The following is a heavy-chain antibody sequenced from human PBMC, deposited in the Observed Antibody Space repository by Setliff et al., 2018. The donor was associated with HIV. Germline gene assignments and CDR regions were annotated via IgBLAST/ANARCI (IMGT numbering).Heavy chain of an antibody. Sequence: SETLSLTCTVSGGSISSHFWSWIRQPPGKGLEWIGSIYYSGSTNYNPSLKSLVTISVVTSKNQFSLKLSSVTAADTAVYYCARLFQWMSYSFDIWGQGTKVTVSS. D-gene: IGHD4-4*01. CDR1: GGSISSHF. CDR3: ARLFQWMSYSFDI. V-gene: IGHV4-59*11. CDR2: IYYSGST. J-gene: IGHJ3*02.